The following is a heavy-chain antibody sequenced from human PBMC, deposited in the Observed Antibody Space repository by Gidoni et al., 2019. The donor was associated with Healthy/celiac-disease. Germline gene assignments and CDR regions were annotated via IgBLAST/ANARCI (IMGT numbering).Heavy chain of an antibody. CDR3: ARDQKGQQLVPGFDY. Sequence: EVQLVESGGGLVQPGGSLRLSCAASGFPFSRYWMSWVRQAPGKGLEWVANIKQDGSEKYYVDSVKGRFTISRDNAKNSLYLQMNSLRAEDTAVYYCARDQKGQQLVPGFDYWGQGTLVTFSS. CDR1: GFPFSRYW. CDR2: IKQDGSEK. D-gene: IGHD6-13*01. J-gene: IGHJ4*02. V-gene: IGHV3-7*01.